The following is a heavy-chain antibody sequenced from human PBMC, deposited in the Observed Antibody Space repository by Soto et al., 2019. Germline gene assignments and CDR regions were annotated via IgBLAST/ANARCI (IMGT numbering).Heavy chain of an antibody. J-gene: IGHJ3*02. Sequence: AAVKVSCKASGYTFTSYGISWVRQAPGQGLEWMGWISAYNGNTNYAQKLQGRVTMTTDTSTSTAYMELRSLRSDDTAVYYCARNQWELHAFDIWGQGTMVTVSS. CDR1: GYTFTSYG. V-gene: IGHV1-18*01. CDR3: ARNQWELHAFDI. CDR2: ISAYNGNT. D-gene: IGHD1-26*01.